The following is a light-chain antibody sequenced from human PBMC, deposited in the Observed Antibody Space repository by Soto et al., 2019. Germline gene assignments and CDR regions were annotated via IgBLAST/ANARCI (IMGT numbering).Light chain of an antibody. J-gene: IGKJ5*01. V-gene: IGKV1-39*01. CDR1: QSVSTY. CDR3: QQYNSSPIT. Sequence: EIQMTQSPSTLSASLGERAIISCRTSQSVSTYLTWYRHKPGEAPRLLIYTASTMHGGIPSRFSGSGSGTEFTLTISSLQPEDFAVYYCQQYNSSPITFGPGTRL. CDR2: TAS.